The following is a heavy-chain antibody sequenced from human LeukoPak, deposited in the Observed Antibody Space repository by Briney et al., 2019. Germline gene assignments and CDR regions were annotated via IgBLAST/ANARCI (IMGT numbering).Heavy chain of an antibody. CDR3: ARDRTAEAGNDYYMGV. V-gene: IGHV3-43*01. CDR1: GFTFDDYT. J-gene: IGHJ6*03. CDR2: ITWDGGTT. Sequence: PGGSLRLSCAASGFTFDDYTMHWVRQPPGKGLEWISLITWDGGTTYYADSVRGRFTISRDNSKNSLFLRMNSLRPEETALYYCARDRTAEAGNDYYMGVWGNGTTVIVSS. D-gene: IGHD6-13*01.